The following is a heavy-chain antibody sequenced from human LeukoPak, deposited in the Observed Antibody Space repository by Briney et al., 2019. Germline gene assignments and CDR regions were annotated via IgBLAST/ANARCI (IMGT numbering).Heavy chain of an antibody. V-gene: IGHV1-46*01. CDR1: GYTFTSYY. J-gene: IGHJ4*02. D-gene: IGHD5-18*01. CDR3: ARTPPSGQLWFGLDY. Sequence: GASVKVSCKASGYTFTSYYMHWVRQAPGQGLEWVGIINPSGGSTSYAQKFQGRVTITADESTSTAYMELSSLRSEDTAVYYCARTPPSGQLWFGLDYWGQGTLVTVSS. CDR2: INPSGGST.